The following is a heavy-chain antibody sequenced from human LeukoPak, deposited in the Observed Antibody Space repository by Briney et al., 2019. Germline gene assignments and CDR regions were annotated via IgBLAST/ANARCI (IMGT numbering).Heavy chain of an antibody. Sequence: SETLSLTCTVPGGSISSYYWSWIRQPPGKGLEWIGYIYYSGSTNYNPSLKSRVTISVDTSKNQFSLKLSSVTAADTAVYYCARVCMGAARPYNWFDPWGQGTLVTVSS. CDR2: IYYSGST. CDR1: GGSISSYY. CDR3: ARVCMGAARPYNWFDP. D-gene: IGHD6-6*01. J-gene: IGHJ5*02. V-gene: IGHV4-59*01.